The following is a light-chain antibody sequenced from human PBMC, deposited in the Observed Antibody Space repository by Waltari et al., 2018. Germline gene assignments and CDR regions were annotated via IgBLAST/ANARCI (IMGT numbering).Light chain of an antibody. CDR1: SSDVGGYNY. Sequence: QSALTQPASVSGSPGQSITISCTGTSSDVGGYNYVSWYQQHPSKAPKLMIYDVSKRPSGVSNRFAGSKSGNTASLTISGLEAEDEADYYCSSYTSSSTWVFGGGTKVTVL. J-gene: IGLJ3*02. V-gene: IGLV2-14*01. CDR2: DVS. CDR3: SSYTSSSTWV.